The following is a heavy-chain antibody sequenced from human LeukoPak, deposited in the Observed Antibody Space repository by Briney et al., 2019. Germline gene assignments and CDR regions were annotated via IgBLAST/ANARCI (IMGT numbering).Heavy chain of an antibody. CDR3: ARTNTMVRGVIYYYYGLDV. Sequence: GASVKVSCKASGYTFTSHGISWVRQAPGQGLEWMGWISGAYNGNTDYAQKLQGRVSMITDTSTSTAYMELRSLRSDDTAVYYCARTNTMVRGVIYYYYGLDVWGQGTTVTVSS. CDR2: ISGAYNGNT. D-gene: IGHD3-10*01. J-gene: IGHJ6*02. V-gene: IGHV1-18*01. CDR1: GYTFTSHG.